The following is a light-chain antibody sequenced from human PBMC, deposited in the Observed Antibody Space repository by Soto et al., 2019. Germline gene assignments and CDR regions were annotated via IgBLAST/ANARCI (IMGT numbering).Light chain of an antibody. CDR1: QSVSSS. J-gene: IGKJ1*01. V-gene: IGKV3-15*01. CDR2: GAS. Sequence: EIVMAQSPATLSVSPGERATLSCRASQSVSSSLAWYQQKPGQAPRLLIYGASTRATGIPARFSGSGSGTEFTLTISSLQSEDCAVYYCQQYNNWPWTFGQGTKVEIQ. CDR3: QQYNNWPWT.